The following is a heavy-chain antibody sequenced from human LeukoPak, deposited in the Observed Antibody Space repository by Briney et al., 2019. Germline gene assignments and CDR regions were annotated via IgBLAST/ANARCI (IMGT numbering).Heavy chain of an antibody. CDR2: IIPILGIA. V-gene: IGHV1-69*04. J-gene: IGHJ3*02. Sequence: SVKVSCKASGGTFSSYAISWVRQAPGQGLEWMGRIIPILGIANYAQKFQGRVTITADKSTSTAYMELSSLRPEDTAVYYCFSRGITMVRGADDAFDIWGQGTMVTVSS. D-gene: IGHD3-10*01. CDR1: GGTFSSYA. CDR3: FSRGITMVRGADDAFDI.